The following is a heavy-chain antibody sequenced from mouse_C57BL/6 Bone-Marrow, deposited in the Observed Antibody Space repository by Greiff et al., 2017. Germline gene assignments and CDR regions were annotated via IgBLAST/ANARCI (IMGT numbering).Heavy chain of an antibody. CDR2: IFPGCGST. J-gene: IGHJ4*01. CDR3: ARLGYSSMDY. D-gene: IGHD3-3*01. Sequence: LVESGAELMKPGASVKLSCKATGYKFPGYWIEWVKQRPGHGLEWIGEIFPGCGSTNYHENFKGKATFTADTSSNTAYLQLSSLTTEDSANYCCARLGYSSMDYWGQGTSVTVSS. V-gene: IGHV1-9*01. CDR1: GYKFPGYW.